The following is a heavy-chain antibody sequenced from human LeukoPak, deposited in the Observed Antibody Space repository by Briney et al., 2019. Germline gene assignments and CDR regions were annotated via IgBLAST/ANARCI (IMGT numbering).Heavy chain of an antibody. Sequence: ASVKVSCKASGYTFTSYDINWVRQATGQGLEWMGWMNPNSGNTGYAQKFQGRVTMTRNTSISTAYMELSSLRSEDTAVYYCAKHHLTPAKCFDPWGQGTLVTVSS. CDR3: AKHHLTPAKCFDP. V-gene: IGHV1-8*01. J-gene: IGHJ5*02. D-gene: IGHD2-15*01. CDR1: GYTFTSYD. CDR2: MNPNSGNT.